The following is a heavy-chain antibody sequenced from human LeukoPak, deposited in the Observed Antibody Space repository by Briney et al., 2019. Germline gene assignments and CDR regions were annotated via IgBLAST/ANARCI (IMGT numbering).Heavy chain of an antibody. D-gene: IGHD6-13*01. CDR3: AADTHSRSWFDH. CDR2: IYSGGST. CDR1: GFTVSSNY. Sequence: PGGSLRLSCAASGFTVSSNYMSWVRQAPGKGLEWVSVIYSGGSTYYADSVKGRFTISRDNSRNTLYLQMNSLRVEDTATYYCAADTHSRSWFDHWGQGTLVTVSS. J-gene: IGHJ5*02. V-gene: IGHV3-53*01.